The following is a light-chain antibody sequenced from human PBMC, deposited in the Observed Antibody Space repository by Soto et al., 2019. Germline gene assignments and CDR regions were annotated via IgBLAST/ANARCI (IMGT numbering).Light chain of an antibody. J-gene: IGKJ2*01. V-gene: IGKV1-39*01. Sequence: DIQMTQSPSSLSASVGDRVTITCRASQSISSYLNWYQQKPGKAPKLLIYAASSLQSGVPSRFNGSGSGTDFTLTISSLQPEDFATYYCQQSYSTPSTFGQGTKLEIK. CDR3: QQSYSTPST. CDR2: AAS. CDR1: QSISSY.